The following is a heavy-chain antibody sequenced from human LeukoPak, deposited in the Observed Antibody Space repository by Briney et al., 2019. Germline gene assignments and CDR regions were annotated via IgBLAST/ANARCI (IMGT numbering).Heavy chain of an antibody. CDR2: INPDVSQK. CDR1: GFTFSRNW. J-gene: IGHJ4*02. CDR3: AKLLGMVTTFDY. Sequence: GGSLTLSCEVSGFTFSRNWMSWVRQAPGKGLEWVASINPDVSQKYYVDSVKGRFTISRDNTKSSLYLKMNSLGAEDTAVYYCAKLLGMVTTFDYWGQGTLVTVSS. D-gene: IGHD5-24*01. V-gene: IGHV3-7*01.